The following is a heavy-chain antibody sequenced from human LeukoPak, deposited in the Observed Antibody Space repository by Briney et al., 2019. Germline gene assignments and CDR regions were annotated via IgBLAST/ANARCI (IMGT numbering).Heavy chain of an antibody. CDR3: VKSGIAAAGQRGYFDY. CDR1: GFTFSSYG. CDR2: MSNDGSNK. D-gene: IGHD6-13*01. V-gene: IGHV3-30*18. J-gene: IGHJ4*02. Sequence: GGSLRLSCAASGFTFSSYGMHWVRQAPGKGLEWVAVMSNDGSNKYYADSVKGRFTISRDNAKNTQYLQMNSLRAEDTGIYYCVKSGIAAAGQRGYFDYWSQGTLVTVSS.